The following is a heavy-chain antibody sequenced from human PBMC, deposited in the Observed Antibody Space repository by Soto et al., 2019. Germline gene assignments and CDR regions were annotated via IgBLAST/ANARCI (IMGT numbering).Heavy chain of an antibody. V-gene: IGHV1-8*01. D-gene: IGHD4-17*01. Sequence: QVQLVQSGAEVKKPGASVKVSCKASGYTFTSYDISWVRQATGQGLEWMGWMNPNSGNTGYAQNFQGRVTMTRNTSISTAYMELSSLRSEDTAVYYCASPTAQESSYYYYAMYVWGQGTTVTVSS. CDR1: GYTFTSYD. CDR2: MNPNSGNT. J-gene: IGHJ6*02. CDR3: ASPTAQESSYYYYAMYV.